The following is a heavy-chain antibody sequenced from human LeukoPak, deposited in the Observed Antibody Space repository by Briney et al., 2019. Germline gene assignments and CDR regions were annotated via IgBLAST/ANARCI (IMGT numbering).Heavy chain of an antibody. CDR2: IRSKANSYAT. D-gene: IGHD2-2*01. J-gene: IGHJ4*02. V-gene: IGHV3-73*01. CDR1: GFTFSGSA. CDR3: TSLRSTSPVDY. Sequence: PGGSLRLSCAASGFTFSGSAMHWVRQASGKGLEWVGRIRSKANSYATAYAASVKGRFTISRDDSKNTAYLQMNSLKTEDTAVYYCTSLRSTSPVDYWGQGTLVTVSS.